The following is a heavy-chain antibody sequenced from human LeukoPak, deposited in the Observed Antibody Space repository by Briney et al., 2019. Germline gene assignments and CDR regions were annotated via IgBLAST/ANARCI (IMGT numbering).Heavy chain of an antibody. D-gene: IGHD3-3*01. CDR1: GFTFSSYS. CDR3: ASTGRFLEWLLYGSPLDY. J-gene: IGHJ4*02. CDR2: ISSSSSTI. V-gene: IGHV3-48*01. Sequence: GGSLRLSCAACGFTFSSYSMNWVRQAPGKGLEWVSSISSSSSTIYYADSVKGRFTISRDNAKNSLYLQMNSLRAEDTAVYYCASTGRFLEWLLYGSPLDYWGQGTLVTVSS.